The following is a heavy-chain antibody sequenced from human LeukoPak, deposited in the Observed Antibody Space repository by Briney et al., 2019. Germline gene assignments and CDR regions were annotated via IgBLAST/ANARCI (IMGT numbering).Heavy chain of an antibody. CDR3: SKDLRIGTLGYFDY. CDR2: ISGSRT. CDR1: GFTVNSYG. Sequence: GGSLRLSCAASGFTVNSYGMSWVRQAPGKGLEWVSSISGSRTYYADSVKGRFTISRDNSKNTLYLQMSSLRAEDTAVYYCSKDLRIGTLGYFDYWGQGTLVSVSS. V-gene: IGHV3-23*01. J-gene: IGHJ4*02. D-gene: IGHD1-1*01.